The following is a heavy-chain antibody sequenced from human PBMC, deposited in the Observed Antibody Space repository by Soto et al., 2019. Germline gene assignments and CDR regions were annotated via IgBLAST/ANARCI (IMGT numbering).Heavy chain of an antibody. Sequence: EVQLLESGGGLVQPGGSLRLSCAASGFTFSSYAMSWVRQAPGKGLKWVSALTSSGGNTYYADSVKGRFTISRDNSKNTLYRQMNSLGAEDTAVYYCAKLSGDSWGYFDYWGQGTLVTVSS. CDR1: GFTFSSYA. V-gene: IGHV3-23*01. CDR3: AKLSGDSWGYFDY. J-gene: IGHJ4*02. CDR2: LTSSGGNT. D-gene: IGHD2-21*02.